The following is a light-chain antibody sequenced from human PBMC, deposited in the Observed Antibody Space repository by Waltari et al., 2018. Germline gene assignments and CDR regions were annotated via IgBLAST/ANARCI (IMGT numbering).Light chain of an antibody. Sequence: EIVMTQSPATLSVSPGQSATLSCRASQSVGTNLAWYGQKPGQAPRLLIYGASTRATGIPARFSGSGAGTEFTLTISSLQSEDFAVYYCQQYDNWPPLTFGGGTKVEIK. CDR1: QSVGTN. CDR3: QQYDNWPPLT. J-gene: IGKJ4*01. CDR2: GAS. V-gene: IGKV3-15*01.